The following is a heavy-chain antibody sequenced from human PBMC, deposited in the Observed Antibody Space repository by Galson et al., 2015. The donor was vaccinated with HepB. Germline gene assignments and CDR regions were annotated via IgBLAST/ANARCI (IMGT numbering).Heavy chain of an antibody. CDR2: ISYDGRNK. Sequence: SLRLSCAASGVTFSNYGFHWVRQAPGKGLEWVTVISYDGRNKHYADSVKGRFTISRDNSKNMVYLQMNSLGAEDTALYYCAKDPYLYHALAGNMAGFDYWGQGTLVTVSS. CDR1: GVTFSNYG. V-gene: IGHV3-30*18. CDR3: AKDPYLYHALAGNMAGFDY. D-gene: IGHD6-19*01. J-gene: IGHJ4*02.